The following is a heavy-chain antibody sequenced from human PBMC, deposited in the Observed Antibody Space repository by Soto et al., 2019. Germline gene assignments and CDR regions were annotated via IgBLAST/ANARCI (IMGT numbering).Heavy chain of an antibody. J-gene: IGHJ3*01. CDR2: INPDAGVT. Sequence: ASVKVSCKASGYSFTTYFTNWVRQAPGQGLEWMGSINPDAGVTTYAQRFQGRVVMTRDTSTTTVYMELNSLRSEDTAAYYCAKEENAFDVWGQGTVVTV. CDR1: GYSFTTYF. V-gene: IGHV1-46*01. CDR3: AKEENAFDV.